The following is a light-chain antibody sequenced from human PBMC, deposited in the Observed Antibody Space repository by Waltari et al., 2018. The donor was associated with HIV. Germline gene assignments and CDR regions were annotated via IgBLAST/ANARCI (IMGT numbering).Light chain of an antibody. J-gene: IGLJ3*02. CDR1: SSNIGINY. CDR2: DND. V-gene: IGLV1-51*01. Sequence: QSVLTQPPSVSAAPGQKVTISCAGSSSNIGINYVSWYRQLPGTAPKLLIYDNDKRPSGRPDRVSGSTSGASATLGITGLQTGDEDDYYCGTWDSSLSVWLFGGGTKLTGL. CDR3: GTWDSSLSVWL.